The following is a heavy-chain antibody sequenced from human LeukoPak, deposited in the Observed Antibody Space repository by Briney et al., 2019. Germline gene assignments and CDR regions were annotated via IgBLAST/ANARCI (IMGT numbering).Heavy chain of an antibody. CDR3: AREAVTGIYYFDY. Sequence: PGGSLRLSCAASGFTVSSNYMSWVRQAPGKGLEWVSVIYSGGSTYYADSVKGRFTISRDNSKNTLYLQMNSLRAEDTAVYYCAREAVTGIYYFDYWGQGTLVTVSS. CDR2: IYSGGST. V-gene: IGHV3-53*01. J-gene: IGHJ4*02. CDR1: GFTVSSNY. D-gene: IGHD6-19*01.